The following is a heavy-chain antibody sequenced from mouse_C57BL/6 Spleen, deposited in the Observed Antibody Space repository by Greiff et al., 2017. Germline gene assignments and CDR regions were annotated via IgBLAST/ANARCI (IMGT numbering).Heavy chain of an antibody. J-gene: IGHJ3*01. CDR2: INPSSGYT. CDR3: ARNYGSSYGFAY. D-gene: IGHD1-1*01. V-gene: IGHV1-4*01. Sequence: VQLQESGAELARPGASVKMSCKASGYTFTSYTMHWVKQRPGQGLEWIGYINPSSGYTKYNQKFKDKATLTADKSSSTAYMQLSSLTSEDSAVYYCARNYGSSYGFAYWGQGTLVTVSA. CDR1: GYTFTSYT.